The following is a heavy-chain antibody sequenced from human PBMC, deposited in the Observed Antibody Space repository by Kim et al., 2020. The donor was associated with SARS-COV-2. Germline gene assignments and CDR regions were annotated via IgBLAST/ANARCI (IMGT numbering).Heavy chain of an antibody. Sequence: RSKWYYDYAESLKSRITINADTSKNQFSLHLNSVTPEDTGVYYCSRHMDVWGKGTTVTVSS. CDR2: RSKWYY. V-gene: IGHV6-1*01. J-gene: IGHJ6*03. CDR3: SRHMDV.